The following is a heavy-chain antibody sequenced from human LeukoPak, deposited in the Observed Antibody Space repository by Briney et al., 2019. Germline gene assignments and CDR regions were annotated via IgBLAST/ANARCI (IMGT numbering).Heavy chain of an antibody. Sequence: ASVKVSCKASGYTFTGYYMHWVRQAPGQGLEWMGRINPNSGGTNYAQKFQGRVTMTRDTSISTAYMELSRLRSDDTAVYYCACTLYSSGWYGDAFDIWGQGTMVTVSS. CDR2: INPNSGGT. J-gene: IGHJ3*02. CDR3: ACTLYSSGWYGDAFDI. V-gene: IGHV1-2*06. D-gene: IGHD6-19*01. CDR1: GYTFTGYY.